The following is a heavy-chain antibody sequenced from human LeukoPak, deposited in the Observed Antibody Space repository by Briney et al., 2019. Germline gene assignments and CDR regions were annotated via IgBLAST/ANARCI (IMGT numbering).Heavy chain of an antibody. Sequence: ESGPGLVKPSETRSLTCTVSGDSISSYYWSWIRQPPGKGLEWIGYIYNSETTNYNPSLESRVTISEDTSKNQFSLMLTSVTAADTAVYYCARVVYSHYWPEGMDVWGQGATVTVSS. CDR1: GDSISSYY. CDR3: ARVVYSHYWPEGMDV. V-gene: IGHV4-59*01. CDR2: IYNSETT. J-gene: IGHJ6*02. D-gene: IGHD4-11*01.